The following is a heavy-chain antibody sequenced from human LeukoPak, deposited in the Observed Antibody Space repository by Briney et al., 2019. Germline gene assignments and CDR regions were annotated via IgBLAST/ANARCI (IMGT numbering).Heavy chain of an antibody. J-gene: IGHJ6*04. CDR1: GFTFSSYG. CDR3: AELGIMIGGV. V-gene: IGHV3-23*01. CDR2: ISGSGSGT. Sequence: PGGSLRLSCAASGFTFSSYGMSWVRQSPGKGLEWVSGISGSGSGTYYADSVKGRFTISRDNAKNSLYLQMNSLRAEDTAVYYCAELGIMIGGVWGKGTTVTISS. D-gene: IGHD3-16*01.